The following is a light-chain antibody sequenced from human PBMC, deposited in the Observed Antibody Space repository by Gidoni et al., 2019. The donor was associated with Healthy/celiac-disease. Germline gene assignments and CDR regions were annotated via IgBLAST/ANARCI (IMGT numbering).Light chain of an antibody. CDR3: QSYDSSLSVV. Sequence: QSVLTPPPSVSGAPGQRVTISCTGRSSNIGAGYDVHWYQQLPGTAPKLLIYGNSNRPSGVPDRFSGSKSGTSASLAITGLQAEDEADYYCQSYDSSLSVVFGTGTKVTVL. J-gene: IGLJ1*01. CDR1: SSNIGAGYD. CDR2: GNS. V-gene: IGLV1-40*01.